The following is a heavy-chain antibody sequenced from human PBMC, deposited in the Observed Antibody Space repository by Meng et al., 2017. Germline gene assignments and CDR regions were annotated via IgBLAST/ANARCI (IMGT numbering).Heavy chain of an antibody. J-gene: IGHJ4*02. Sequence: QVQRVQSGFDLETPGASVKVSCKASAYTFTSYAMNWVRQAPGQGLEWMGWINTNTGNPTYAQGFTGRFVFSLDTSVSTAYLQISSLKAEDTAVYYCARRYYYDSSGYYFYVFGYWGQGTLVTVSS. V-gene: IGHV7-4-1*02. D-gene: IGHD3-22*01. CDR2: INTNTGNP. CDR3: ARRYYYDSSGYYFYVFGY. CDR1: AYTFTSYA.